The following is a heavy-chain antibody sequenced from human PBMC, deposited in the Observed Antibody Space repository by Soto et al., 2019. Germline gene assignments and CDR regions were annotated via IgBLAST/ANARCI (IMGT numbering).Heavy chain of an antibody. Sequence: QVRPVESGGGVVQPGRSLRLSCAASGFTFSTYVMHWARQAPGKGLEWVAVIWNDGSNEKYADSVKGRFTIYRDNSKNTLYLQMNSLRAEDTAVYYCAREMHGDYASDYWGQGTLVTVSS. V-gene: IGHV3-33*01. J-gene: IGHJ4*02. D-gene: IGHD4-17*01. CDR3: AREMHGDYASDY. CDR1: GFTFSTYV. CDR2: IWNDGSNE.